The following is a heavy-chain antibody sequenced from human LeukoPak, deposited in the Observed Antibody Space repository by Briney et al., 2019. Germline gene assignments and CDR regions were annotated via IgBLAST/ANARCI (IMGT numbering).Heavy chain of an antibody. J-gene: IGHJ4*02. V-gene: IGHV3-7*01. CDR3: ASHSSWRFEY. Sequence: GSLRLSCPASGFTFSDYWMSWVRQAPGKGLEWVANIKYDGSEKYYVDSVKGRFTISKDNAKNSLYLQMNSLRVEDTAVYYCASHSSWRFEYWGQGTLVTVSS. CDR2: IKYDGSEK. D-gene: IGHD6-13*01. CDR1: GFTFSDYW.